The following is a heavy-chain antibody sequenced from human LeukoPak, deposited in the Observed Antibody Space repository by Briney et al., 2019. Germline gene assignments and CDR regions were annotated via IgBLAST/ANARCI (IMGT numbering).Heavy chain of an antibody. J-gene: IGHJ4*02. CDR3: ARAALDYGIDY. CDR2: IYYSGST. D-gene: IGHD4-17*01. V-gene: IGHV4-59*08. Sequence: SETLSLTCTVSGGSISSYYWSWIRQPPGKGLEWIGYIYYSGSTNYNPSLKSRVTISVDTSKNQFSLKLSSVTAADTAVYYCARAALDYGIDYWGQGTLVTVSS. CDR1: GGSISSYY.